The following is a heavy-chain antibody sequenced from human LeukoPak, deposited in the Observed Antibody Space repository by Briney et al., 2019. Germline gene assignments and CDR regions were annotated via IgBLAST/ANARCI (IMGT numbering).Heavy chain of an antibody. V-gene: IGHV5-51*01. CDR2: IYPGNSDI. D-gene: IGHD1-26*01. CDR3: ARPISSPSMWDFDC. CDR1: GYSFTSYW. J-gene: IGHJ4*02. Sequence: GESLKISCKGSGYSFTSYWIGWVRQMPGKGLEWMGIIYPGNSDIRYSPSFQGQVTISADKSISTAYLQWSSLKASDTAMYYCARPISSPSMWDFDCWGQGTLVTVSS.